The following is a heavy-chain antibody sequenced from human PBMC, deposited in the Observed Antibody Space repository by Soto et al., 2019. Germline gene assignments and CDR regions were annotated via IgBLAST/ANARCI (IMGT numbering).Heavy chain of an antibody. V-gene: IGHV3-15*07. Sequence: PGGSLRLSCAASGFTFINAWMNWVRQTPGKGLEWVGRIKSKTDDGTTDYAPPVKDRFTISRDDSKNTLYLQMDSLKTEDTAVYYCTTDSDIDYWGQGTLVTVSS. CDR3: TTDSDIDY. CDR1: GFTFINAW. CDR2: IKSKTDDGTT. J-gene: IGHJ4*02.